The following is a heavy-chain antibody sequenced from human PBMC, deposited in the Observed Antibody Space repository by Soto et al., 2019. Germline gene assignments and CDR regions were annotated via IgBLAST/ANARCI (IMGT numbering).Heavy chain of an antibody. CDR1: GGSVSSGAYY. J-gene: IGHJ3*02. V-gene: IGHV4-31*03. D-gene: IGHD5-12*01. CDR2: IYYSGST. Sequence: QVQLQESDAGLVKASQTLSLTCTVSGGSVSSGAYYWTWIRQRPGNGLAWIGYIYYSGSTYYSPSLKSRLSISLDTSKNQFSLRLSSVTAADTAMYYCARARLRAVYAFDIWGQGPMVTVSS. CDR3: ARARLRAVYAFDI.